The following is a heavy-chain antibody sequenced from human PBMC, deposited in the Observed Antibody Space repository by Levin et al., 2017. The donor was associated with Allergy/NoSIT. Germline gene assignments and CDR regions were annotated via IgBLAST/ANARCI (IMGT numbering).Heavy chain of an antibody. CDR1: GYSFTSYW. D-gene: IGHD5-18*01. CDR2: IYPGDSDT. Sequence: GESLKISCKGSGYSFTSYWIGWVRLMPGKGLGWMGIIYPGDSDTRYSPSFQGQVTISADKSINTAYLQWSSLKASDSAMYYCARRAMATPFFEYWGQGTLVTVSS. J-gene: IGHJ4*02. V-gene: IGHV5-51*01. CDR3: ARRAMATPFFEY.